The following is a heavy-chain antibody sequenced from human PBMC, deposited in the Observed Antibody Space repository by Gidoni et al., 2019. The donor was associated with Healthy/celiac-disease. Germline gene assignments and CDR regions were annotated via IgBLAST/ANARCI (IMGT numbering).Heavy chain of an antibody. CDR2: ISWNSGSI. Sequence: EVQLVESGGGLVQPGRSLRLSCAASGFTFDDYAMHWVRQAPGKGLEWVSGISWNSGSIGYADSVKGRFTISRDNAKNSLYLQMNSLRAEDTALYYCAKGFQYYGMDVWGQGTTVTVSS. CDR3: AKGFQYYGMDV. J-gene: IGHJ6*02. CDR1: GFTFDDYA. V-gene: IGHV3-9*01.